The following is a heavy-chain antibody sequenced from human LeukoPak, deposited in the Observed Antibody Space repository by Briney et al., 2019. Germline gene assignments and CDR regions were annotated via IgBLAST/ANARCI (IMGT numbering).Heavy chain of an antibody. CDR3: AREAGNYYMDF. CDR2: IYYSGST. J-gene: IGHJ6*03. Sequence: SETLSLTCTVSAGSISSSSYYWGWIRQPPGKGLEWIRSIYYSGSTYYNPSLKSRVTISVDTSKNQFSPKLSSVTAADTAVYYCAREAGNYYMDFWGKGTTVTVSS. D-gene: IGHD3-10*01. V-gene: IGHV4-39*07. CDR1: AGSISSSSYY.